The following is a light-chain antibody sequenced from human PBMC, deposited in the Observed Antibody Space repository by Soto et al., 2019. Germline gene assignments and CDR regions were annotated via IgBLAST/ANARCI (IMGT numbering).Light chain of an antibody. CDR2: GNT. J-gene: IGLJ1*01. CDR1: STNIGAGYG. Sequence: VLTQPPSVSGAPGQRVSISCTGGSTNIGAGYGVHRYQQRTGAAPKLLIVGNTIGPSGVPDRFSASTPGTSASLAITGLQAEDEGDYYCQSYDSTLSARDVFGTGTKVTVL. V-gene: IGLV1-40*01. CDR3: QSYDSTLSARDV.